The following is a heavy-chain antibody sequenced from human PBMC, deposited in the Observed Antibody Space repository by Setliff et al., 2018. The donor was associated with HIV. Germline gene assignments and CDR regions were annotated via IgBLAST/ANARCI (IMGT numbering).Heavy chain of an antibody. CDR3: ARVETTVRGATYAMDV. V-gene: IGHV4-38-2*01. Sequence: ETLSLTCAVSGYSISSGYYWNWIRQAPGKGLEWIGTMYFSGNARISPFFKSRVTISVDTSKNQLSLNLTSVTAADTAVYYCARVETTVRGATYAMDVWGQGTTVTVSS. D-gene: IGHD3-10*01. CDR2: MYFSGNA. CDR1: GYSISSGYY. J-gene: IGHJ6*02.